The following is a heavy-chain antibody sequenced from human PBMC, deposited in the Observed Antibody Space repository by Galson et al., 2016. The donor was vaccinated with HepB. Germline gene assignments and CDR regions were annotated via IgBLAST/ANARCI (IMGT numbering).Heavy chain of an antibody. D-gene: IGHD3-3*01. Sequence: QSGAEVKKAGESLKISCKASGYNFPYYWIGWVRQKPGKGLEWMGIIYPGDSEIRYSPSYQGQVTMSVDKSISTAFLQWSSLKASDTATYYCARQYNFWSGYSESYFGMDVWGQGTTVTVSS. CDR1: GYNFPYYW. CDR3: ARQYNFWSGYSESYFGMDV. CDR2: IYPGDSEI. J-gene: IGHJ6*02. V-gene: IGHV5-51*01.